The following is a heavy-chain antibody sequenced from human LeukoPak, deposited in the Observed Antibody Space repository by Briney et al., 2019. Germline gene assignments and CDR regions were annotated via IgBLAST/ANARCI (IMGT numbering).Heavy chain of an antibody. CDR2: IYTSGST. CDR1: GGSISSYY. J-gene: IGHJ4*02. Sequence: PSETLSLTCTVSGGSISSYYWSWIRQPPGKGLEWIGYIYTSGSTNYNPSLKSRVTISVDTSKNQFSLKLSSVTAADTAVYYGARAYSSTNSDYWGQGTLVTVSS. V-gene: IGHV4-4*09. D-gene: IGHD6-13*01. CDR3: ARAYSSTNSDY.